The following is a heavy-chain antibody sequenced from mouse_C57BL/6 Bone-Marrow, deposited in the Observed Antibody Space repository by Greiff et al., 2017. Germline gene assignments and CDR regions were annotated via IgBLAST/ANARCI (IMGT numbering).Heavy chain of an antibody. CDR2: IDPTSGGT. Sequence: QVQLQQPGAELVKPGASVKLSCKASGYTFTRYWMHWVKQGTGRGLEWIGRIDPTSGGTKYNEKFKSKATLTVDKPSSTAYMQLSSLTSEDPAVYYCAHGNYFYWYFAVWGTGTTDTDTS. V-gene: IGHV1-72*01. CDR3: AHGNYFYWYFAV. J-gene: IGHJ1*03. CDR1: GYTFTRYW. D-gene: IGHD2-1*01.